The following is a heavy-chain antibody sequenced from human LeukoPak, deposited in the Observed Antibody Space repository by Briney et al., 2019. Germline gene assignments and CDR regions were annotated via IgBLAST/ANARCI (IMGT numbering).Heavy chain of an antibody. D-gene: IGHD6-6*01. Sequence: ASVKVSCKASGYTFTGYYMHWVRQAPGQGLEWMGWINPNSGGTNYAQKFQGRVTMTRDTSISTAYMELSRLRSDDTAVYYCARGWRSLREYSSSSVHYYYYMDVWGKGTTVTVSS. V-gene: IGHV1-2*02. CDR2: INPNSGGT. CDR3: ARGWRSLREYSSSSVHYYYYMDV. J-gene: IGHJ6*03. CDR1: GYTFTGYY.